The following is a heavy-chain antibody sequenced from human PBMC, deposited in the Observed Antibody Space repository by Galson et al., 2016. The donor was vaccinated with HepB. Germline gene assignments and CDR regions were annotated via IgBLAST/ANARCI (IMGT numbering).Heavy chain of an antibody. V-gene: IGHV3-23*01. CDR3: AKFLYSSSPALGH. D-gene: IGHD3-22*01. J-gene: IGHJ4*02. Sequence: SLRLSCAASGFAFNAYAMAWVRQAPGKGLEWISGLSGSGSVTYYADSVKGRFTIPRDNAKTTVHLQMSALRAEDTAIYYCAKFLYSSSPALGHWGQGALVTVSS. CDR2: LSGSGSVT. CDR1: GFAFNAYA.